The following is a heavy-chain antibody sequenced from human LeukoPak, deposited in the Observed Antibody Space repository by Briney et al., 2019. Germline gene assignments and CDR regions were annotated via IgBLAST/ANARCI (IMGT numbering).Heavy chain of an antibody. Sequence: APVKVSCKASGYSFTTYDIHWVRQAPGRGPEWMGWVNPNSGDTGSPQNFQGRVTITRNSSINTAYMELSSLTSEDTAVYYCAKSHDYSNYIFEFWGQGTLVTVSS. CDR1: GYSFTTYD. CDR3: AKSHDYSNYIFEF. J-gene: IGHJ4*02. V-gene: IGHV1-8*03. D-gene: IGHD4-11*01. CDR2: VNPNSGDT.